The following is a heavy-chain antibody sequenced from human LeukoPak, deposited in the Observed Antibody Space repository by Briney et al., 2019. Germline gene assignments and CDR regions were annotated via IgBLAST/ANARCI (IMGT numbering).Heavy chain of an antibody. CDR1: GDSISSYY. Sequence: SETLSLTCTVSGDSISSYYWSWIRQPPGKGLEWIGYIYYSGSTNYNPSLKSRVTISVDTSKNQFSLKLSFVTAADTAVYYCARHWAYCSGGSCYSGAFDIWGQGTMVTVSS. V-gene: IGHV4-59*08. D-gene: IGHD2-15*01. CDR2: IYYSGST. CDR3: ARHWAYCSGGSCYSGAFDI. J-gene: IGHJ3*02.